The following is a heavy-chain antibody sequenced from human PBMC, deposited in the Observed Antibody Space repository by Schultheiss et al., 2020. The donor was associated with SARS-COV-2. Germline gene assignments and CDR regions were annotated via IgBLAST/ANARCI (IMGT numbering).Heavy chain of an antibody. CDR2: TYYRSKWYN. V-gene: IGHV6-1*01. CDR1: GASVATDTVA. CDR3: ARDTEDSSSWYQYYYYYYGMDV. D-gene: IGHD6-13*01. J-gene: IGHJ6*02. Sequence: SETLSLTCAISGASVATDTVAWNWIRQSPSRGLEWLGRTYYRSKWYNDYAVSVKSRITINPDTSKNQFSLQLNSVTPEDTAVYYCARDTEDSSSWYQYYYYYYGMDVWGQGTTVTVSS.